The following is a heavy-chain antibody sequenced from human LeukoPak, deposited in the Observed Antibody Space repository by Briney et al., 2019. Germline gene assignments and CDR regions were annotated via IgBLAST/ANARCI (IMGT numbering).Heavy chain of an antibody. CDR2: IYSGGST. Sequence: GGSLRLSCAASGFTVRSSYMSWVRQAPGKGLEWVSLIYSGGSTYYADSVKGRFTISRDNSKNTLYLQMNSLRAEDTAVYYCAKGGSTGYYYYYMDVWGKGTTVTVSS. CDR3: AKGGSTGYYYYYMDV. V-gene: IGHV3-53*01. D-gene: IGHD2-8*02. J-gene: IGHJ6*03. CDR1: GFTVRSSY.